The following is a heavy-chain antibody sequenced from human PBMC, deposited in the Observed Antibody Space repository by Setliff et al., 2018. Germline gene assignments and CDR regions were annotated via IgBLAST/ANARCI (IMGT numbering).Heavy chain of an antibody. CDR3: AKSANRVQIWFGDYMDV. Sequence: PGGSLRLSCVTSGFAFTSYHMTWVRQAPGKGLEWVAFVNSGVSADYTDSVKGRFTISRDNPKNTLYLQMNSLKADDTAVYYCAKSANRVQIWFGDYMDVWGKGTTVTVSS. J-gene: IGHJ6*03. D-gene: IGHD3-16*01. V-gene: IGHV3-23*01. CDR2: VNSGVSA. CDR1: GFAFTSYH.